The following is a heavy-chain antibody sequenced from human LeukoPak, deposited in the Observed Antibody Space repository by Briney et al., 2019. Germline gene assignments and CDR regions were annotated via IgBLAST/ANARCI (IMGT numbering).Heavy chain of an antibody. Sequence: QPGRSLRLSCAASGFTFDDYAMHWVRQAPGKGLEWVSGISWNSGSIGYADSVKGRFTISRDNAKNSLYLQMDSLRAEDTALYYCAKDRVDGYLDDDAFDIWGQGTMVTVSS. CDR1: GFTFDDYA. CDR2: ISWNSGSI. D-gene: IGHD5-12*01. J-gene: IGHJ3*02. V-gene: IGHV3-9*01. CDR3: AKDRVDGYLDDDAFDI.